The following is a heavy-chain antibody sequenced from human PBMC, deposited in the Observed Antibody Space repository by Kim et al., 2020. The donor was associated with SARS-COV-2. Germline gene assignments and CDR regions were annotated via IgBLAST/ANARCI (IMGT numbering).Heavy chain of an antibody. CDR3: AKDRGTMVRVGYFQH. CDR2: ISWNSGSI. Sequence: GGSLRLSCAASGFTFGDYAMHWVRQAPGKGLEWVSGISWNSGSIGYADSVKGRFTISRDNAKNSLYLQMNSLRAEDTALYYCAKDRGTMVRVGYFQHWGQGTLVTVSS. J-gene: IGHJ1*01. D-gene: IGHD3-10*01. V-gene: IGHV3-9*01. CDR1: GFTFGDYA.